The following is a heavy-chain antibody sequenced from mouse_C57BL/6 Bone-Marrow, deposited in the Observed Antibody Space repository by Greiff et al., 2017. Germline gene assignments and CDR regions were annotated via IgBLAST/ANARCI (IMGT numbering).Heavy chain of an antibody. D-gene: IGHD2-3*01. J-gene: IGHJ3*01. Sequence: QVQLQQSGPGLVQPSQSLSITCTVSGFSLTSYGVHWVRQSPGKGLEWLGVIWSGGSTDYNAAFISRLSISKDNSKSQVFFKMNSLQADDTAIYYCARIFYDGYYSWFAYWGQGTLVTVSA. CDR3: ARIFYDGYYSWFAY. CDR1: GFSLTSYG. V-gene: IGHV2-2*01. CDR2: IWSGGST.